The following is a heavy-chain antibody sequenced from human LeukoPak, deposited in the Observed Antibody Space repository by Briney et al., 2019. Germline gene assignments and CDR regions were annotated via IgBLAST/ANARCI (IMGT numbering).Heavy chain of an antibody. CDR3: ARGEITGYFFW. D-gene: IGHD3-9*01. V-gene: IGHV7-4-1*02. J-gene: IGHJ4*02. CDR2: INTNTGNP. CDR1: GYTFTSYT. Sequence: ASVKVSCKASGYTFTSYTMNWVRQAPGQGLEWMGWINTNTGNPTYAQGFTGRFVFSLDTSVTTAYLQISSLQAEDTAVYYCARGEITGYFFWWGQGTLVTVSS.